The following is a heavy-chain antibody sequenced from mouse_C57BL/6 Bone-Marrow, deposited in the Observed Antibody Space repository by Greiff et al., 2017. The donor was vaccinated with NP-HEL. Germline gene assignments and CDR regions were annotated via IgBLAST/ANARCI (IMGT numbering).Heavy chain of an antibody. CDR2: IDPENGGT. CDR1: GFNINADY. CDR3: ATVIYYAVEVEYAMEY. D-gene: IGHD2-1*01. J-gene: IGHJ4*01. Sequence: VQLQQPGAELVRPGASVKLSCTASGFNINADYMHWVKQRPEQGLEWIGGIDPENGGTEYDSKFQGKATITVDTSSSTAYLQLSSLTSEDTAVYYCATVIYYAVEVEYAMEYWGKGTTVT. V-gene: IGHV14-4*01.